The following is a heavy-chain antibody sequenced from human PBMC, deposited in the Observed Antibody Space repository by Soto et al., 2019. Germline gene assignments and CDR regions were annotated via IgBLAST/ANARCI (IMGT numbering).Heavy chain of an antibody. CDR1: GDTLTELY. V-gene: IGHV1-24*01. CDR2: IDPEDGEM. Sequence: ASVKVSCKVYGDTLTELYIHWVRQAPGKGLEWLGGIDPEDGEMISAQKFRGRITMTEDTSTDTAYMKLTSLRSEDTAIYYCAILLSPVHGHHPCNWFDLWRQGTLVTVSS. J-gene: IGHJ5*02. CDR3: AILLSPVHGHHPCNWFDL. D-gene: IGHD2-21*01.